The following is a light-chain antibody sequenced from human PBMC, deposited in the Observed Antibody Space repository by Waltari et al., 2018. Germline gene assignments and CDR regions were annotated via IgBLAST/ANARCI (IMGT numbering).Light chain of an antibody. V-gene: IGKV4-1*01. Sequence: DIVMTQSPDSLAVSLGERATINCKSSQSVLYSSNNKNYLAWYNQKPGQPPKLLIYWASTRESGVPDRFSGSGSGTDFTLTISSLQAEDVAVYYCQQYYSTLPYTFGQGTKLEIK. J-gene: IGKJ2*01. CDR1: QSVLYSSNNKNY. CDR3: QQYYSTLPYT. CDR2: WAS.